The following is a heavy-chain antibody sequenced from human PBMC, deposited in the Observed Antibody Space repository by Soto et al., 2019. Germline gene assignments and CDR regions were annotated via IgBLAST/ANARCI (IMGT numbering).Heavy chain of an antibody. J-gene: IGHJ5*02. D-gene: IGHD1-1*01. CDR1: DGSFSSYY. V-gene: IGHV4-59*01. CDR2: IYYTGST. Sequence: VQLQESGPGLVKPSETLSLTCTVSDGSFSSYYWSWIRQPPGKGLEWIGYIYYTGSTNYKPSLKRRVTISIDTSKSQISLKLTSVTAEDTAVYYCVTTISLFQGWFDPWGQGTLVTVSS. CDR3: VTTISLFQGWFDP.